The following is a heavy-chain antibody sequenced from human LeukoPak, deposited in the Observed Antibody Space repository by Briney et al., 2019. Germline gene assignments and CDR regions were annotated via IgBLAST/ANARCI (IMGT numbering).Heavy chain of an antibody. CDR2: IYYSGST. Sequence: SETLSLTCTVSGGSISSYYWSWIRQPPGKGLEWIGYIYYSGSTNYNPSLKSRVTISVDTSKNQFSLRLSSVTAADTAVYYCARDQISDTAMNSYYYYGMDVWGQGTTVTVSS. CDR1: GGSISSYY. CDR3: ARDQISDTAMNSYYYYGMDV. V-gene: IGHV4-59*01. D-gene: IGHD5-18*01. J-gene: IGHJ6*02.